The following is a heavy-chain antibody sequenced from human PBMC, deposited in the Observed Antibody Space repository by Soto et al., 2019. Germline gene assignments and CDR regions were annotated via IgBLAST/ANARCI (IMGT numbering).Heavy chain of an antibody. D-gene: IGHD2-8*01. CDR3: ARVVRLMLYSDY. J-gene: IGHJ4*02. Sequence: PGGSLRLGCAASGFTFSYYYMSWIRQAPGKGLEWVSYIGPSSSYTNYADSVKGRFTISRDNAKNSLYLQMNSLRAEDTAVYYRARVVRLMLYSDYWGQGTLVTVSS. CDR1: GFTFSYYY. V-gene: IGHV3-11*06. CDR2: IGPSSSYT.